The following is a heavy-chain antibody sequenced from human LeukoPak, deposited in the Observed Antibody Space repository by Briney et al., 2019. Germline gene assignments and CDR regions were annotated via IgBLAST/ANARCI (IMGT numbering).Heavy chain of an antibody. Sequence: SVKVSCKASGYAFTSYGISWVRQAPRQGLDWMGCISAYNGNTNFAQKLHGRVTMTTDTSTSTAYMELRSLRSDDTAVYYCARASQLAARSNWFDPWGQGTLVTVSS. D-gene: IGHD6-6*01. V-gene: IGHV1-18*01. CDR3: ARASQLAARSNWFDP. CDR1: GYAFTSYG. CDR2: ISAYNGNT. J-gene: IGHJ5*02.